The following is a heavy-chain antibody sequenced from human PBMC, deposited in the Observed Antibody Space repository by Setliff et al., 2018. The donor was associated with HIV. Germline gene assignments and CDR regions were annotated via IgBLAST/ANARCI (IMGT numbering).Heavy chain of an antibody. J-gene: IGHJ3*02. D-gene: IGHD3-10*01. V-gene: IGHV4-4*07. Sequence: PSETLSLTCTVSGGSISTYYWSWIRQPAGKGLEWIGRIYTSGSTNYNPSLKSRVTISVDTSKNQFSLNLRFVTAADTAVYYCARRLLWFGEVGAFDIWGQGTMVTVSS. CDR1: GGSISTYY. CDR3: ARRLLWFGEVGAFDI. CDR2: IYTSGST.